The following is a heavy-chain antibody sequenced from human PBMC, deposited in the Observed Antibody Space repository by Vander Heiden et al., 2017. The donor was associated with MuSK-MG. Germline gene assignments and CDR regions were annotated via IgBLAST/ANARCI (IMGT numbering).Heavy chain of an antibody. Sequence: EVQLVESGGGVLQRGGSLRLACAAPGFTVSSNYRSWVRQAPGKGLEWVSVIYSGGSTYYADSVKGRFTISRDNSKNTLYLQMNSLRAEDTAVYYCARDRIVVVPAAPPTYYYYGMDVWGQGTTVTVSS. D-gene: IGHD2-2*01. CDR3: ARDRIVVVPAAPPTYYYYGMDV. CDR2: IYSGGST. CDR1: GFTVSSNY. V-gene: IGHV3-53*01. J-gene: IGHJ6*02.